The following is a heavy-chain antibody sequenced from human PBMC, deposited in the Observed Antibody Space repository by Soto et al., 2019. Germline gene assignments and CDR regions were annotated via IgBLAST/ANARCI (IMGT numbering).Heavy chain of an antibody. CDR3: ARRLEGNTGWIDY. CDR1: GFTFDDYA. Sequence: GGSLRLSCAASGFTFDDYAMSWVRQAPGKGLEWVSGINWNGGRTGYADSVKGRFTISRDNAKNSLYLQMNSLRAEDTALYYCARRLEGNTGWIDYWGQGTLVTVSS. J-gene: IGHJ4*02. CDR2: INWNGGRT. V-gene: IGHV3-20*04. D-gene: IGHD3-3*01.